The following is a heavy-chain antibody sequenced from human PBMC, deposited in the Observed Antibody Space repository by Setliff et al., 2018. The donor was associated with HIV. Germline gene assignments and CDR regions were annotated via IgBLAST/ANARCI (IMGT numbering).Heavy chain of an antibody. D-gene: IGHD5-18*01. V-gene: IGHV4-61*09. CDR2: ISTTGST. CDR3: ASFQGIQLWQYYFDY. Sequence: ASETLSLTCTVSGDSISSGSYFWIWIRQPAGKGLEWIGHISTTGSTNYNPSLKSRVIMSVDTSRNQFSLKLSSVTAADTAVYYCASFQGIQLWQYYFDYWGQGTLVTVSS. J-gene: IGHJ4*02. CDR1: GDSISSGSYF.